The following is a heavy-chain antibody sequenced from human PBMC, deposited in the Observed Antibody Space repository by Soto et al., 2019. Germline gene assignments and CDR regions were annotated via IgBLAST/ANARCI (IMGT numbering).Heavy chain of an antibody. CDR3: ARDGAGRGYSGYVPPYCYYYGMDV. Sequence: QVQLQESGPGLVKPSQTLSLTCTVSGGSISSGGYYWSWIRQHPGKGLEWIGYIYYSGSTYYNPSLKSRVTISVVTSKNQSSLTVRPVTAADTAVYYCARDGAGRGYSGYVPPYCYYYGMDVWGLGTTVTVSS. J-gene: IGHJ6*02. V-gene: IGHV4-31*03. D-gene: IGHD5-12*01. CDR1: GGSISSGGYY. CDR2: IYYSGST.